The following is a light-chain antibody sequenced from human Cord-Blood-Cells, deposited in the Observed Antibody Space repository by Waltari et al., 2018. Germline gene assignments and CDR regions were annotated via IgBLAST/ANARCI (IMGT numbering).Light chain of an antibody. V-gene: IGKV4-1*01. CDR1: QSVLYSSNNKNY. J-gene: IGKJ2*01. CDR3: QQYYSTPYT. Sequence: DIVMNQSPASLAVSLGERATINCKSSQSVLYSSNNKNYLALYQQKPGQPPKLLIYWASTRESGVPDRFSGSGSGTDFTLTISSLQAEDVAVYYCQQYYSTPYTFGQGTKLEIK. CDR2: WAS.